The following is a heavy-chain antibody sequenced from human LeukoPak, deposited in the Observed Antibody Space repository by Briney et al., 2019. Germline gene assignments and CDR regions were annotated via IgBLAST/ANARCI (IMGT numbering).Heavy chain of an antibody. V-gene: IGHV3-21*01. CDR2: MSSGGSYI. Sequence: GGSLRLSCAASGFTFSRYWMSWVRQAPGKGLEWVSSMSSGGSYIYYADSVRGRFSISRDNAKNSLYLQMNRLKAEDTAVYYCARDRPTGASRVFVVQWGQGTLVTVSS. CDR3: ARDRPTGASRVFVVQ. J-gene: IGHJ4*02. CDR1: GFTFSRYW. D-gene: IGHD3-3*01.